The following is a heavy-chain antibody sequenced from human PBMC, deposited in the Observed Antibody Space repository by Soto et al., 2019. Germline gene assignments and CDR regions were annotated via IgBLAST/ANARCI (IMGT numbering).Heavy chain of an antibody. CDR2: IYWDDDK. D-gene: IGHD3-10*01. CDR3: AHRRSPVLIEWGDLLDP. V-gene: IGHV2-5*02. J-gene: IGHJ5*02. Sequence: SGPTLVNPTQTLTLTCTFSGFSLSTSGVGVGWIRQPPGKALEWLALIYWDDDKRYSPSLKSRLTITKDTSKNQVVLTMTNMDPVDTATYYCAHRRSPVLIEWGDLLDPSGQGSLVTVSS. CDR1: GFSLSTSGVG.